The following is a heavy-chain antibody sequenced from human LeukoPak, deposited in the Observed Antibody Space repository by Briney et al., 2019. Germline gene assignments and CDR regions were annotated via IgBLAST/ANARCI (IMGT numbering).Heavy chain of an antibody. CDR2: IYYSGST. J-gene: IGHJ4*02. Sequence: SETLSLTCTVSGGSISSYYWSWIRQPPGKGLEWIGYIYYSGSTYYNPSLKSRVTISVDTSKNQFSLKLSSVTAADTAVYYCARARIAAAGRYYFDYWGQGTLVTVSS. CDR1: GGSISSYY. V-gene: IGHV4-59*08. D-gene: IGHD6-13*01. CDR3: ARARIAAAGRYYFDY.